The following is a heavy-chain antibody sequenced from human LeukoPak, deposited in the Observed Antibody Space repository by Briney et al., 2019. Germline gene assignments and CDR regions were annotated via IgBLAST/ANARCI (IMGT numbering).Heavy chain of an antibody. CDR1: GFSFSSYG. V-gene: IGHV3-30*02. CDR3: AKVIRASISVIVVVKASFDY. Sequence: PGGSLRLSCAGSGFSFSSYGMHWVRQAPGKGLEWMALRSDGSNKYYADSVKGRFTISRDNSKNTLYLQMKSLRAEDTAVYYCAKVIRASISVIVVVKASFDYWGQGSLATVSS. J-gene: IGHJ4*02. D-gene: IGHD3-22*01. CDR2: LRSDGSNK.